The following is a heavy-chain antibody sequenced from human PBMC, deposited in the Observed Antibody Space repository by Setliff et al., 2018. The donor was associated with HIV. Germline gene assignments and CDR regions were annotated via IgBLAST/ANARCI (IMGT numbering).Heavy chain of an antibody. CDR1: ADSMTGYY. V-gene: IGHV4-4*08. CDR3: ARVPVAGANWFDP. CDR2: IYSSGST. J-gene: IGHJ5*02. Sequence: SETLSLTCNVSADSMTGYYWNWIRQPPGKRLEWIGYIYSSGSTTYNPSLKSRITISVDRSKNLFSLKLISVTAADQGVYYCARVPVAGANWFDPWGLGTLVTVSS. D-gene: IGHD2-21*01.